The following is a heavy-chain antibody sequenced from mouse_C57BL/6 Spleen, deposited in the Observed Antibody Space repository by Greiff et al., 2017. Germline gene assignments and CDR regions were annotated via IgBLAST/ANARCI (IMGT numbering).Heavy chain of an antibody. CDR3: ARRSNYPYYFDY. V-gene: IGHV1-61*01. CDR1: GYTFTSYW. Sequence: QVQLQQPGAELVRPGSSVKLSCKASGYTFTSYWMDWVKQRPGQGLEWIGNIYPSDSETHYNQKFKDKATLTVDKSSSTVYMQLSSLTSEDSAVYYCARRSNYPYYFDYWGQGTTLTVSS. J-gene: IGHJ2*01. D-gene: IGHD2-5*01. CDR2: IYPSDSET.